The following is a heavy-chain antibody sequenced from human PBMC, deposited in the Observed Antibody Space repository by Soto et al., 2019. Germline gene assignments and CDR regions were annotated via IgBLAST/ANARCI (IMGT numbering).Heavy chain of an antibody. CDR1: GFTFSSYA. CDR3: AKSDFDYYYDSSGSPDAFDI. V-gene: IGHV3-23*01. Sequence: GGSLRLSCASSGFTFSSYAMSWVRQAPGKGLEWVSAISGSGGSTYYADSVKGRFTISRDNSKNTLYLQMNSLRAEDTAVYYCAKSDFDYYYDSSGSPDAFDIWGQGTMVTVSS. J-gene: IGHJ3*02. D-gene: IGHD3-22*01. CDR2: ISGSGGST.